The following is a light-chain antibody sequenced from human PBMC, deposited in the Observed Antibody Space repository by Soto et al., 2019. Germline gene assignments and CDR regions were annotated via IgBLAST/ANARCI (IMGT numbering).Light chain of an antibody. Sequence: EIVFTQSPGTLSLSPVERATLSCRASQSVSNNYLAWYQQKPGQPPRLLIYGASNRATGIPDRFSGSGSGTDFTLTISRLEPEDFAVYYCQQYGSSGTFGQGTKVDIK. CDR2: GAS. CDR3: QQYGSSGT. V-gene: IGKV3-20*01. CDR1: QSVSNNY. J-gene: IGKJ1*01.